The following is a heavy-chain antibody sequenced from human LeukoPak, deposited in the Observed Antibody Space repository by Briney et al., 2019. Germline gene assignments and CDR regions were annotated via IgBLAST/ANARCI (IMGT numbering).Heavy chain of an antibody. D-gene: IGHD5-18*01. V-gene: IGHV4-39*07. CDR1: GGSISSSSYY. Sequence: PSETLSLTCTVSGGSISSSSYYWGWIRQPPGKGLEWIGSIYYSGSTYYNPSLKSRVTISVDTSKNQFSLKLSSVTAADTAVYYCARARGLGRGYSYGYVDYWGRGTLVTVSS. J-gene: IGHJ4*02. CDR2: IYYSGST. CDR3: ARARGLGRGYSYGYVDY.